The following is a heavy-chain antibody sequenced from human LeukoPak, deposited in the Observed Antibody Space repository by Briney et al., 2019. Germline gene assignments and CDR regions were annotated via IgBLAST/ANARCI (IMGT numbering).Heavy chain of an antibody. CDR1: GGSISSSPYY. J-gene: IGHJ4*02. D-gene: IGHD7-27*01. Sequence: SEALSLTCTVSGGSISSSPYYWGWIRQPPGKGLEWIGTMYHSGCTNYNPSLKSRVTISVDTSKNQFSLKLSSVTAADTAVYFCARGFRGDNFDYWGQGTLVTVSS. CDR2: MYHSGCT. CDR3: ARGFRGDNFDY. V-gene: IGHV4-39*07.